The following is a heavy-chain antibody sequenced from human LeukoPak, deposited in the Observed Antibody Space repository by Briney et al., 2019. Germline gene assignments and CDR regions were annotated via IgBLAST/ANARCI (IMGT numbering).Heavy chain of an antibody. CDR2: ISSSSSYI. CDR3: ARSKGRSGPDYYYYMDV. Sequence: GGSLRLSCAGSGFTFSSYSMNWVRQAPGEGLEWVSCISSSSSYIYYADSVKGRFTISRDNAKNSLYLQMNSLRAEDTAVYYCARSKGRSGPDYYYYMDVWGKGTTVTVSS. CDR1: GFTFSSYS. V-gene: IGHV3-21*01. J-gene: IGHJ6*03.